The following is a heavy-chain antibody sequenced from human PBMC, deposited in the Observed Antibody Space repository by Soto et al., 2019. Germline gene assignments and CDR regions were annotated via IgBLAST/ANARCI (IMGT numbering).Heavy chain of an antibody. CDR1: GGSISSGGYY. J-gene: IGHJ4*02. Sequence: QVQLQESGPGLVKPSQTLSLTCTVSGGSISSGGYYWSWIRQHPGKGLEWIGYIYYSGSTYYNPSLKSRVTISGDTSKNQFSLKLSSVTAADTAVYYCARIRSGWFNFDYWGQGTLVTVSS. CDR3: ARIRSGWFNFDY. CDR2: IYYSGST. D-gene: IGHD6-19*01. V-gene: IGHV4-31*03.